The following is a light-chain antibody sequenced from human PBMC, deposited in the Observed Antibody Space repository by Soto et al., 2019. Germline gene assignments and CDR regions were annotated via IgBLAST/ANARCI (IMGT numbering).Light chain of an antibody. V-gene: IGLV1-47*02. CDR2: SNN. CDR3: AAWDDSLSAWV. J-gene: IGLJ3*02. CDR1: SSNIGSNY. Sequence: SVLTQPPSASGPPGQRVTISCSGSSSNIGSNYVYWYQQLPGTAPKLLIYSNNQRPSGVPDRFSGSKSGTSASLAISGLRSEDEADYYCAAWDDSLSAWVFGGGTKLTVL.